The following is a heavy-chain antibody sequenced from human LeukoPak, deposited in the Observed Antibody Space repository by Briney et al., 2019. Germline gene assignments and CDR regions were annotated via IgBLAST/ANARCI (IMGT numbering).Heavy chain of an antibody. CDR1: GFTFSHYS. CDR3: VKDRGYSTFDY. J-gene: IGHJ4*02. Sequence: GGSLRLSCAACGFTFSHYSIDWVRQAPGKGLERVASITSSSSHIYYADSVKGRFTISRDNAKNEVYLQMNSLRAEDTAVYFCVKDRGYSTFDYWGQGTLVTVSS. CDR2: ITSSSSHI. V-gene: IGHV3-21*04. D-gene: IGHD4-23*01.